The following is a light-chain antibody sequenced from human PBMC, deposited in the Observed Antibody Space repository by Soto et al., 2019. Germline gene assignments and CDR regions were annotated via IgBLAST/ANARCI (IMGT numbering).Light chain of an antibody. CDR1: QSINSN. V-gene: IGKV3-15*01. Sequence: ETVMTQSPATLSVSPGERVTLSCRASQSINSNLAWYQQRPGQAPRVLIYDASTRATAVPARFSGSGSGTELTLTITSIQSEDFEVYYCHQYNNWPPDYTFGQGTKLEIK. J-gene: IGKJ2*01. CDR3: HQYNNWPPDYT. CDR2: DAS.